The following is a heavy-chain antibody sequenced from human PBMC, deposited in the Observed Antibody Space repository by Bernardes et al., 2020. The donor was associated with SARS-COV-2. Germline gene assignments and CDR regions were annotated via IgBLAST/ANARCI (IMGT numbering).Heavy chain of an antibody. Sequence: GGSLGLSCAASGFTFSSYGMHWVRQAPGKGLEWVAVISYDGSNKYYADSVKGRFTISRDNSKNTLYLQMNSLRAEDTAVYYCAKDTSGGSSGWVYYYYGMDVWGQGTTVTVSS. CDR1: GFTFSSYG. V-gene: IGHV3-30*18. D-gene: IGHD6-19*01. CDR2: ISYDGSNK. J-gene: IGHJ6*02. CDR3: AKDTSGGSSGWVYYYYGMDV.